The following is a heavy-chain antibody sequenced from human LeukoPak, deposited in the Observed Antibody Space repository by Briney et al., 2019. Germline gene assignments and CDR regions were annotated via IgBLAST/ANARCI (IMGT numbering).Heavy chain of an antibody. V-gene: IGHV1-3*01. J-gene: IGHJ4*02. CDR2: INAGNGNT. Sequence: ASVKVSCKASGYTFTSYAMHWVRQAPGQRLEWMGWINAGNGNTKYSQKFQGRVTITRDTSASTAYMELSSLRSEDTAVYYCARLEGYCTNGVCSFDYWGQGTLVTVSS. D-gene: IGHD2-8*01. CDR1: GYTFTSYA. CDR3: ARLEGYCTNGVCSFDY.